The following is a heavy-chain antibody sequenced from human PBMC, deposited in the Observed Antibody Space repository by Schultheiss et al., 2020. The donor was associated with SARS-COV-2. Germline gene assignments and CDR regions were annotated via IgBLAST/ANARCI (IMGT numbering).Heavy chain of an antibody. J-gene: IGHJ4*02. CDR3: AREYYYNFSGYGAICY. CDR1: GYTFTGYY. CDR2: INPNSGGT. D-gene: IGHD3-22*01. V-gene: IGHV1-2*04. Sequence: ASVKVSCKASGYTFTGYYMHWVRQAPGQGLEWMGWINPNSGGTNYAQKFQGWVTMTRDTSISTAYMELSRLRSDDTAVYYCAREYYYNFSGYGAICYWGQGTLVTVSS.